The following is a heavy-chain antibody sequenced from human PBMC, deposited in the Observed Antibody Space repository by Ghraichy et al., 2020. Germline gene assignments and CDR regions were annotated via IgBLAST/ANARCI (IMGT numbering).Heavy chain of an antibody. CDR1: GFTFSTSW. CDR2: IKPDGTEK. J-gene: IGHJ4*02. Sequence: GGSLRLSCAASGFTFSTSWMTWVRQGPGKGLEWVANIKPDGTEKNYVDSVKGRFTISRDNAKNSLYLQMDSLRAEDTGVYYCARRMQDGQWGQGTLVTVSS. D-gene: IGHD5-24*01. CDR3: ARRMQDGQ. V-gene: IGHV3-7*01.